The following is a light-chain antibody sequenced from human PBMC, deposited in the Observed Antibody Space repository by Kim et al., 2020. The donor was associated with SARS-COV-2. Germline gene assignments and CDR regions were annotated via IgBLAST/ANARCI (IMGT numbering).Light chain of an antibody. CDR3: QTWGTGIG. V-gene: IGLV4-69*01. Sequence: GPSVTLTCTRSSGDSSYAIAWQQQQPEKGARYLMKLNSDGRHSKGDGIPDRFSGASSGAVRYRTISSLQSEDESDYYCQTWGTGIGFGGGTQLTVL. J-gene: IGLJ3*02. CDR2: LNSDGRH. CDR1: SGDSSYA.